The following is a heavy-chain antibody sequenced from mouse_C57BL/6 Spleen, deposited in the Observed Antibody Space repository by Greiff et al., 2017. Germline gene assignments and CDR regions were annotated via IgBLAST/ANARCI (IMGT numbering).Heavy chain of an antibody. J-gene: IGHJ4*01. V-gene: IGHV1-82*01. D-gene: IGHD1-1*01. Sequence: QVQLKESGPELVKPGASVKISCKASGYAFSSSWMNWVKQRPGKGLEWIGRIYPGDGDTNYNGKFKGKATLTADKSSSTAYMQLSSLTSEDSAVYFCARRGGSSYDAMDYWGQGTSVTVSS. CDR3: ARRGGSSYDAMDY. CDR1: GYAFSSSW. CDR2: IYPGDGDT.